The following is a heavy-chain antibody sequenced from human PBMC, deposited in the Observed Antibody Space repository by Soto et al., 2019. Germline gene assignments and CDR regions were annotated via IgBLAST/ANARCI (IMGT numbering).Heavy chain of an antibody. CDR3: ARVSDFDFPDY. Sequence: ASVKVSCKASGYSFTSFYMHWVRQAPGQGLEWMGIVSPTGGSTSYTQKLQGRVTMTSDTSTSTVYMELSSLRSEDTAVYYCARVSDFDFPDYWGQGTLVTVSS. D-gene: IGHD5-12*01. CDR2: VSPTGGST. CDR1: GYSFTSFY. J-gene: IGHJ4*02. V-gene: IGHV1-46*03.